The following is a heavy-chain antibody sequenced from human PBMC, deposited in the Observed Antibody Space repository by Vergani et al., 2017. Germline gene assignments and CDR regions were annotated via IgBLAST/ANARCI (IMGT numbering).Heavy chain of an antibody. CDR3: ARGYRTLDY. D-gene: IGHD6-13*01. J-gene: IGHJ4*02. V-gene: IGHV2-70*13. Sequence: QVTLRESGPALVKPTQTLTLTCTFSGYSLTTSGMCVTWIRQPPGKALEWLARIDWDDDKYYSTSLKTRLTISKDTSKNQVVLTMTNMDPVDTATYYCARGYRTLDYWGQGTLVTVSS. CDR1: GYSLTTSGMC. CDR2: IDWDDDK.